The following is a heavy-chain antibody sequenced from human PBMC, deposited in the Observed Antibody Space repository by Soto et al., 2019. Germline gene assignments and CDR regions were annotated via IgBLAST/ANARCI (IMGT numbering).Heavy chain of an antibody. CDR2: ISGSAVST. V-gene: IGHV3-23*01. J-gene: IGHJ4*02. D-gene: IGHD5-18*01. CDR1: GLTFHNYA. Sequence: LRLSCVASGLTFHNYALSWVRQAPGKGLEWVSAISGSAVSTYYADSVKGRFTVSRDNFMGTFYLYMYSLRADDTALYFCAKEAGGGTAMVTSYFDYWGQGTLVTVSS. CDR3: AKEAGGGTAMVTSYFDY.